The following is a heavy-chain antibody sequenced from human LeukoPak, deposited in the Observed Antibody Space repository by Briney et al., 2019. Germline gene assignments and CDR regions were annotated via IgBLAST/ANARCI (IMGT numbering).Heavy chain of an antibody. Sequence: GGSLRLSCAASGFTFSSSWMYWVRQAPGKGLVGVSRINSDESITTYADSVKGRFTISRDNAKNTLYLQMNSLRAEDTAVYYCARGLVPGFLDYWGQGTPVTVSS. CDR2: INSDESIT. J-gene: IGHJ4*02. CDR3: ARGLVPGFLDY. D-gene: IGHD4-11*01. V-gene: IGHV3-74*01. CDR1: GFTFSSSW.